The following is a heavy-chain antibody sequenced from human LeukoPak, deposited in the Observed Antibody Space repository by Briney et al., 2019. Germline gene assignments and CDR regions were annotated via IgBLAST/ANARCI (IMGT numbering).Heavy chain of an antibody. Sequence: GGALRLSCSASGLSFRSYWMSWVRQAPGMGLEWVANINEDGSASDYGVSVKGRFTISRDNAKNSLYLQMNSLRAEDTAVYFCAAAPNENFFDFWGQGTLVTVSS. D-gene: IGHD2-15*01. V-gene: IGHV3-7*01. J-gene: IGHJ4*02. CDR2: INEDGSAS. CDR1: GLSFRSYW. CDR3: AAAPNENFFDF.